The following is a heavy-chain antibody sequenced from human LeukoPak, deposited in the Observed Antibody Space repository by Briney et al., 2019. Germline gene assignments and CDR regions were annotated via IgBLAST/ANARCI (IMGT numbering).Heavy chain of an antibody. V-gene: IGHV4-30-2*01. J-gene: IGHJ4*02. CDR1: GGSISSGGYY. CDR3: ARVGVDTAPY. Sequence: SQTLSLTCTVSGGSISSGGYYWSWIRQPPGKGLEWIGYTYHSGSTYYNPSLKSRVTISVDRSKNQFSLKLSSVTAADTAVYYCARVGVDTAPYWGQGTLVTVSS. CDR2: TYHSGST. D-gene: IGHD5-18*01.